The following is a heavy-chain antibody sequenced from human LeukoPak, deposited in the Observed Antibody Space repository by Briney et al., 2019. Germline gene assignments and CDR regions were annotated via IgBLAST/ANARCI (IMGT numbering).Heavy chain of an antibody. Sequence: SVKVSCKASGYTFTSYGISWVRQAPGQGLEWMGRIIPILGIANYAQKFQGRVKITADKSTTTAYVEMSSLRSEDTAVYYCARTEDYVWGNSRYGVFDIWGQGTMVTVSS. J-gene: IGHJ3*02. CDR3: ARTEDYVWGNSRYGVFDI. D-gene: IGHD3-16*02. CDR1: GYTFTSYG. CDR2: IIPILGIA. V-gene: IGHV1-69*04.